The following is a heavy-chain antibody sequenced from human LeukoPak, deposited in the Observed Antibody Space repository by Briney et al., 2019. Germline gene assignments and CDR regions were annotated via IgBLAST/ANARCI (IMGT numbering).Heavy chain of an antibody. CDR1: GGSFSGYY. V-gene: IGHV4-34*01. J-gene: IGHJ6*02. CDR3: ARGIFLGIPSKYYYYVMDV. Sequence: SPSETLSLTCAVYGGSFSGYYWSWIRQPPGKELEWIGEINHSGSTNYNPSLKSRVTISVDTSKNQFSLKLSSATAADTAVYYCARGIFLGIPSKYYYYVMDVWGQGTTVTVSS. D-gene: IGHD7-27*01. CDR2: INHSGST.